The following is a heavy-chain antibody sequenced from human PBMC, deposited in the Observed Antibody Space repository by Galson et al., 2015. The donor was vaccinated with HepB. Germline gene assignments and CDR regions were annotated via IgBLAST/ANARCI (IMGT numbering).Heavy chain of an antibody. D-gene: IGHD3-10*01. CDR2: ISYDGSNK. Sequence: SLRLSCAASGFTFSSYGMHWVRQAPGKGLEWVAVISYDGSNKYYADSVKGRFTISRDNSKNTLYLQMNSLRAEDTAVYYCAKDFLWFGELSMRTPYFDYWGQGTLVTVSS. CDR1: GFTFSSYG. J-gene: IGHJ4*02. V-gene: IGHV3-30*18. CDR3: AKDFLWFGELSMRTPYFDY.